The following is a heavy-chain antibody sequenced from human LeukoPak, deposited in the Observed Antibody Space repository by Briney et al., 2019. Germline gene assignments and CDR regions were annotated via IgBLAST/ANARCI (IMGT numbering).Heavy chain of an antibody. CDR3: ARGSFGVLRFLEWSGTLDY. V-gene: IGHV1-18*01. Sequence: ASEKVSCKASGYTFTSYGISWVRQAPGQGLEWMGWISAYNGNTNYAQKLQGRVTMTTDTSTSTAYMELRSLRSDDTAVYYCARGSFGVLRFLEWSGTLDYWGQGTLVTVSS. CDR2: ISAYNGNT. CDR1: GYTFTSYG. J-gene: IGHJ4*02. D-gene: IGHD3-3*01.